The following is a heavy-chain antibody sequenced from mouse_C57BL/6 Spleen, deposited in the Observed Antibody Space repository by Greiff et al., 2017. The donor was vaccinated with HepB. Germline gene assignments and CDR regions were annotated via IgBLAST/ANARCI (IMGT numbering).Heavy chain of an antibody. V-gene: IGHV1-74*01. D-gene: IGHD2-3*01. J-gene: IGHJ1*03. Sequence: QVQLKQPGAELVKPGASVKVSCKASGYTFTSYWMHWVKQRPGQGLEWIGRIHPSDSDTNYNQKFKGKATLTVDKSSSTAYMQLSSLTSEDSAVYYCASGWLLDWYFDVWGTGTTVTVSS. CDR1: GYTFTSYW. CDR3: ASGWLLDWYFDV. CDR2: IHPSDSDT.